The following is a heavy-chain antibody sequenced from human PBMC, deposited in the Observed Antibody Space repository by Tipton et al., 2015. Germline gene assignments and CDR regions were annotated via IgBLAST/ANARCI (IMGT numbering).Heavy chain of an antibody. CDR3: ASDPPNSGWAFTY. CDR2: IWFDGSNQ. V-gene: IGHV3-33*08. D-gene: IGHD6-19*01. Sequence: SLRLSCEVSEVILTGDWMSWVRQSPGKGLEWVAMIWFDGSNQHYPDSVKGRFTVSRDNYRNMVYLQMNSLRVEDSAVYYCASDPPNSGWAFTYWGQGTLVTVSS. J-gene: IGHJ4*02. CDR1: EVILTGDW.